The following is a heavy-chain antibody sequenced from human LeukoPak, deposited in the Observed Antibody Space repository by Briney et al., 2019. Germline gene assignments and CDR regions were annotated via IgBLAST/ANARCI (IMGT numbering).Heavy chain of an antibody. CDR3: AREYYDSSGYYSPPDTRYNWFDP. CDR1: GYTFTSYD. D-gene: IGHD3-22*01. CDR2: MNPNSGNT. V-gene: IGHV1-8*01. J-gene: IGHJ5*02. Sequence: ASVKVSCKASGYTFTSYDINWVRQATGQGLEWMGWMNPNSGNTGYAQKFQGRVTMTRSTSISTAYMELSSLRSEDTAVYYCAREYYDSSGYYSPPDTRYNWFDPWGQGTLVTVSS.